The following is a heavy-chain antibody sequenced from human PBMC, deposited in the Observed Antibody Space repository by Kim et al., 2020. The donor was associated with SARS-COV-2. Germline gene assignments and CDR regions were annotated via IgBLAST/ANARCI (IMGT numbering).Heavy chain of an antibody. CDR3: AKDPDKTGTTSAP. J-gene: IGHJ5*02. CDR2: ISYDGSNK. Sequence: GGSLRLSCAASGFTFSSYGMHWVRQAPGKGLEWVAVISYDGSNKYYADSVKGRFTISRDNSKNTLYLQMNRLRAEDTAVYYCAKDPDKTGTTSAPWGQGT. D-gene: IGHD1-1*01. V-gene: IGHV3-30*18. CDR1: GFTFSSYG.